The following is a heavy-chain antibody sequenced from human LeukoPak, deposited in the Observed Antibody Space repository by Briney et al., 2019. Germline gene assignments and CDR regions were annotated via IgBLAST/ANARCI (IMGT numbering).Heavy chain of an antibody. V-gene: IGHV3-23*01. D-gene: IGHD5-18*01. CDR1: GFTFRSYA. CDR2: ISGSGGST. J-gene: IGHJ4*02. Sequence: PGGSLRLSCAASGFTFRSYAMSSVRAAPGKGMEWVSAISGSGGSTYYADSVKGRFTISRDNSKNTLYLQMNSLRAEDTAVYHCASVDTGTEFDYWGQGTLVTVSS. CDR3: ASVDTGTEFDY.